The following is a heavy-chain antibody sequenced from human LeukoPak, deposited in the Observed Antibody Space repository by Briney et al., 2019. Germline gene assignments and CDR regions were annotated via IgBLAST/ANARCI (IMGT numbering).Heavy chain of an antibody. D-gene: IGHD6-13*01. J-gene: IGHJ1*01. CDR1: GGSISSYY. Sequence: SETLSLTCTVFGGSISSYYWSWIRQPPGKGLEWIGYIYYSGSTNYSPSLKSRVTTSVDTSKKQFSLKLSSVTAADTAVYYCARGMSSVAAVGLWGRGTLVTVSS. V-gene: IGHV4-59*01. CDR3: ARGMSSVAAVGL. CDR2: IYYSGST.